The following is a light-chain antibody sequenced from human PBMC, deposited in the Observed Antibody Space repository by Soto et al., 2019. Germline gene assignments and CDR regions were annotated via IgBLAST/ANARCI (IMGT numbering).Light chain of an antibody. Sequence: QTVVTQEPSFSVSPGGTVTLTCGLSSGSVSTSYYPSWYQQTPGQAPRTLIYSTNTRSSGVPDRFSGSILGNKAALTITGAQADDESDYYCVLYRGSGPNWVFGGGTKLTVL. CDR2: STN. V-gene: IGLV8-61*01. J-gene: IGLJ3*02. CDR1: SGSVSTSYY. CDR3: VLYRGSGPNWV.